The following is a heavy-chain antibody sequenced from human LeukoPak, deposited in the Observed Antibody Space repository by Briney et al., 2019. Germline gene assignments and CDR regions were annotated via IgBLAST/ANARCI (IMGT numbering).Heavy chain of an antibody. CDR2: ISGSDGST. CDR1: GFTFSSYG. Sequence: GGSLRLSCAASGFTFSSYGMSWVRQAPGKGLEWVSAISGSDGSTYYADSVKGRFTISRDNAKNSLYLQMNSLRAEDTAVYYCARERLYSSGWYAGFDPWGQGTLVTVSS. CDR3: ARERLYSSGWYAGFDP. D-gene: IGHD6-19*01. J-gene: IGHJ5*02. V-gene: IGHV3-23*01.